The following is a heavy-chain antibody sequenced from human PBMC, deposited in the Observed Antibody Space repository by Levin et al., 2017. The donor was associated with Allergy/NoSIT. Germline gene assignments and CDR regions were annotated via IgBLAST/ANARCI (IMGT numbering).Heavy chain of an antibody. CDR2: ITSNGVST. J-gene: IGHJ4*02. CDR1: GFIFSSHD. V-gene: IGHV3-64*01. Sequence: GGSLRLSCAASGFIFSSHDMHWVRQAPGKGLEYVSAITSNGVSTYYANSVKGRFTISRDNSKNTLYLQMGSLRAEDMAVYYCASEPLGYCSGGSCDYLDYWGQGTLVTVSS. CDR3: ASEPLGYCSGGSCDYLDY. D-gene: IGHD2-15*01.